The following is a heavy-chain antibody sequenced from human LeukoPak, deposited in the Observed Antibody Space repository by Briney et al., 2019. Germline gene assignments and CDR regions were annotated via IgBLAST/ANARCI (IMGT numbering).Heavy chain of an antibody. CDR2: SRNKGHRYST. CDR1: GFTFSDHY. D-gene: IGHD3-3*01. CDR3: VRGHDSFDY. V-gene: IGHV3-72*01. Sequence: SLRLSCAVTGFTFSDHYMDWVRQAPGKGLEGVGRSRNKGHRYSTEYAASVKGRFTISRDDSKNSLCLQMNSLKTEDTAVYYCVRGHDSFDYWGQGTLVTVSS. J-gene: IGHJ4*02.